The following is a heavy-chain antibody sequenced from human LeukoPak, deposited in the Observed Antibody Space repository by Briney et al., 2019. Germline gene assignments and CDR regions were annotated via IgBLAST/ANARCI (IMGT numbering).Heavy chain of an antibody. CDR1: GFTFSTYG. J-gene: IGHJ4*02. CDR3: ARTEWLLYYFDY. Sequence: GGSLRLSCAASGFTFSTYGMSWVRRAPGKGLAWVSVIGGSGGTTYYADSVKGRFTISRDTSKNTLYLQMNSLRAEDTAVYYCARTEWLLYYFDYWGQGTLVTVSS. CDR2: IGGSGGTT. V-gene: IGHV3-23*01. D-gene: IGHD3-3*01.